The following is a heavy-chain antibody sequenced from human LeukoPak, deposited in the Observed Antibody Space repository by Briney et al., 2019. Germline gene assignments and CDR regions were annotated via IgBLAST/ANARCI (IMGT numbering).Heavy chain of an antibody. V-gene: IGHV4-30-2*01. CDR2: IYHSGST. J-gene: IGHJ3*02. D-gene: IGHD3-3*01. CDR3: AGGVFFGVVIHIHAFDI. Sequence: PSQTLSLTCTVSGGSISSGGYYWSWIRQPPGKGLEWIGYIYHSGSTYYNPSLKSRVTISVDRSKNQFSLKLSSVTAADTAVYYCAGGVFFGVVIHIHAFDIWGQGTMVTVSS. CDR1: GGSISSGGYY.